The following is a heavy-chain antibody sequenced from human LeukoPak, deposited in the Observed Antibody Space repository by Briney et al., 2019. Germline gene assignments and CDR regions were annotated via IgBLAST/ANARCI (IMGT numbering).Heavy chain of an antibody. J-gene: IGHJ4*02. CDR3: AKDVGKWESLHFFDY. CDR1: GFTLSTNA. D-gene: IGHD1-26*01. V-gene: IGHV3-23*01. CDR2: ISGSGAST. Sequence: GGSLRLSCLTSGFTLSTNAMSWVRQAPGKGLEWISGISGSGASTYYADSVKGRFTISRDDSRNTLYLQMNSLRGDDTAVYYCAKDVGKWESLHFFDYWGQGTLVTVPS.